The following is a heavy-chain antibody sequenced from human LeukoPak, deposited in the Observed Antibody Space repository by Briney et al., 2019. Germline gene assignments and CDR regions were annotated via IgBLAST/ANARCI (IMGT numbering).Heavy chain of an antibody. Sequence: GGSLRLSGAASGFTFSSYGMHWVRQAPGKGLEWVAFIRYDGSNKYYADSVKGRFTISRDNSKNTLYLQMNSLRAEDTAVYYCAKEILQRSGFLDAFDIWGQGTMVTVSS. CDR2: IRYDGSNK. D-gene: IGHD3-3*01. J-gene: IGHJ3*02. V-gene: IGHV3-30*02. CDR3: AKEILQRSGFLDAFDI. CDR1: GFTFSSYG.